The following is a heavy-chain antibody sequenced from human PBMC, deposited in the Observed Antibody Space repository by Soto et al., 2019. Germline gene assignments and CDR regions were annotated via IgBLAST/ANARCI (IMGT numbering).Heavy chain of an antibody. D-gene: IGHD6-6*01. Sequence: QVQLVESGGGVVQPGRSLRLSCAASGFTFSSYAMHWVRQAPGKGLEWVAVISYDGSNKHYEDSVTGRFTISRDNSKNTLYLQMISLRAEDTAVYYCARDKQLGRYYYGMDVWGHGTTVTVSS. V-gene: IGHV3-30-3*01. CDR2: ISYDGSNK. J-gene: IGHJ6*02. CDR1: GFTFSSYA. CDR3: ARDKQLGRYYYGMDV.